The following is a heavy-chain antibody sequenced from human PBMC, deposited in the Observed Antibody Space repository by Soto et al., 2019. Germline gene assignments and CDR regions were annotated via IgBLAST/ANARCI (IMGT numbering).Heavy chain of an antibody. J-gene: IGHJ4*02. CDR1: GGTFSSYA. CDR3: ARARGGYYAIDS. Sequence: QVQLVQSGAEVKKPGSSVKVSCKASGGTFSSYAISWVRQAPGQGLEWMGGIIPIFGTANYAQKFQGRVTIXAXXSTSTAYMALSSLRSEDTAVYYCARARGGYYAIDSWGQGTLVTVSS. V-gene: IGHV1-69*12. D-gene: IGHD3-3*01. CDR2: IIPIFGTA.